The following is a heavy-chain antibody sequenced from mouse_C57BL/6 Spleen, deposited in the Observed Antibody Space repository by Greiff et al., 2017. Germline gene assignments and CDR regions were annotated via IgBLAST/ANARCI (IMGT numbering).Heavy chain of an antibody. D-gene: IGHD1-1*02. CDR3: TRLGDYGGSLDY. CDR2: IYPGSGST. V-gene: IGHV1-55*01. J-gene: IGHJ4*01. Sequence: VQLQQSGAELVKPGASVKMSCKASGYTFTSYWITWVKQRPGQGLEWIGDIYPGSGSTNYNEKFKSKATLTVDTSSSTASMQLSSLTSDDSAVXYGTRLGDYGGSLDYWGQGTTVTVSS. CDR1: GYTFTSYW.